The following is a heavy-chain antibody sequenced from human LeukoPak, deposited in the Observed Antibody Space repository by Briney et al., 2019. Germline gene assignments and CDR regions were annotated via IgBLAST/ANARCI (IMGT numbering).Heavy chain of an antibody. CDR1: GYTFTGYY. V-gene: IGHV1-2*06. CDR3: ARAYCSGGSCYSDY. D-gene: IGHD2-15*01. Sequence: WASVNVSCKASGYTFTGYYMHWVRQAPGQGLEWMGRINPNSGGTNYAQKFQGRVTMTRDTYISTAYMELSRLRSDDTAVYYCARAYCSGGSCYSDYWGQGTLVTVSS. J-gene: IGHJ4*02. CDR2: INPNSGGT.